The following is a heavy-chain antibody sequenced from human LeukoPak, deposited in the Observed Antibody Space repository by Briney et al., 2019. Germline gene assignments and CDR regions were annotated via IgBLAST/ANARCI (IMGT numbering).Heavy chain of an antibody. V-gene: IGHV3-21*01. J-gene: IGHJ6*02. CDR1: GFTFSSYS. CDR3: ARGEQQLVPYYYYGMDV. CDR2: ISSSSSYI. D-gene: IGHD6-13*01. Sequence: GGSLRLSCAASGFTFSSYSMNWVRQAPGKGLEWVSSISSSSSYIYYADSVKGRFTISRDNAKNSLYLQMNSLRAEDTAVYYCARGEQQLVPYYYYGMDVWGQGTTVTASS.